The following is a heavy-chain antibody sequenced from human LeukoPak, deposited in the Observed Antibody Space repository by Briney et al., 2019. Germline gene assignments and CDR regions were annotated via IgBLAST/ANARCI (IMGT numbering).Heavy chain of an antibody. CDR1: GFTFSSYC. CDR3: ASTSGWYEPIDY. Sequence: GRSLRLSCAASGFTFSSYCMHWVRQAPGKGLEWVAVIWYDGSNKYYADSVKVRVTISRDNSKNTLYLQMNSMRAEDTAVYYCASTSGWYEPIDYWGQGTLVTVSS. V-gene: IGHV3-33*01. J-gene: IGHJ4*02. CDR2: IWYDGSNK. D-gene: IGHD6-19*01.